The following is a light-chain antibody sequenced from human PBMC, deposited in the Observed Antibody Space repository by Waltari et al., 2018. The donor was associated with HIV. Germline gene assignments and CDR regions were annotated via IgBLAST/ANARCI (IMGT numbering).Light chain of an antibody. CDR3: QQYKNWPPIT. Sequence: EIVMTQSPATLSLYPGERATLSCRASNSVSSPLAWYQQKPGQAPRLLIYGASIRATGIPARFSGSGSGTDFTLTISSLQSEDFAVYYCQQYKNWPPITFGQGTRLEIK. CDR2: GAS. V-gene: IGKV3-15*01. J-gene: IGKJ5*01. CDR1: NSVSSP.